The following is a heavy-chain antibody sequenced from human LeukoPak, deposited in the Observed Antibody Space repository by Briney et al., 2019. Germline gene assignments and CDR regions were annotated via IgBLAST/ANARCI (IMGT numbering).Heavy chain of an antibody. V-gene: IGHV4-4*07. CDR1: GGSISSYY. Sequence: SETLSLTCTVSGGSISSYYWSWIRQPAGKGLEWIGRIYTSGSTNYNPSLKSRVTMSVDTSKNQFSLKLNSVTAADTAVYYCARASYCSGGSCYSYYFDYWGQGTLVTVSS. J-gene: IGHJ4*02. CDR2: IYTSGST. CDR3: ARASYCSGGSCYSYYFDY. D-gene: IGHD2-15*01.